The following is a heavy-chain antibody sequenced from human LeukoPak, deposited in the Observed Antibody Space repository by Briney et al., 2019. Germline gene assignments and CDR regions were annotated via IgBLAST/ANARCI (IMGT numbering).Heavy chain of an antibody. CDR3: AKGYGMATILRYFDY. D-gene: IGHD5-12*01. V-gene: IGHV3-13*01. J-gene: IGHJ4*02. CDR1: GFTFSSYD. CDR2: INTAGDT. Sequence: PGGSLRPSCAASGFTFSSYDMHWVRQATGKGLEWVSTINTAGDTYYPGSVKGRFTISRDNSKNTLYLQMNSLRAEDTAVYYCAKGYGMATILRYFDYWGQGTLVTVSS.